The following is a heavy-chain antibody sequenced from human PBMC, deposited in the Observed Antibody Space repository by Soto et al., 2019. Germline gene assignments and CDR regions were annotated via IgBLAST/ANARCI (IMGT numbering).Heavy chain of an antibody. D-gene: IGHD6-19*01. J-gene: IGHJ4*02. CDR1: GFTFSSYT. CDR3: ARDTTGWVQY. V-gene: IGHV3-64*07. Sequence: EVQLVESGGDLVQPGGSLRLSCAASGFTFSSYTMHWVHQAPGKGLEYVSSIKSNGGNTYYADSVKGRFTISRDDSKNTVYLQMGSLRADDMAIYYCARDTTGWVQYWGRGTLVTVSS. CDR2: IKSNGGNT.